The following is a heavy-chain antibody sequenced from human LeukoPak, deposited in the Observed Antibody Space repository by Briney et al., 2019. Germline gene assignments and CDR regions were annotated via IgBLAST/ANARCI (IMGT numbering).Heavy chain of an antibody. J-gene: IGHJ4*02. CDR1: GGSIISGGYS. Sequence: SETLSLTCTVSGGSIISGGYSWSWIRQLPGKGLEWIGFIYYSGTTYYNPSLKSRITMSVDTSKNQFSLRLTSVTAADTAIYYCARGDYFDYWGQGTVVTVSS. CDR2: IYYSGTT. CDR3: ARGDYFDY. V-gene: IGHV4-31*03.